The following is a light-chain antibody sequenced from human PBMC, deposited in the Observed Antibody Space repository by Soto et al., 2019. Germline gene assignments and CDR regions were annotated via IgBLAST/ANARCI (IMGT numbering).Light chain of an antibody. CDR3: QQYGRSWT. V-gene: IGKV3-20*01. CDR2: GAS. Sequence: ILLTQAPSTLPLSPGERATLSCRASQTVSSSYLACYQQKPGHAPSLLIYGASSTATGIPDSISGSGCGTDSPTTISRPAPEDFLVYYCQQYGRSWTFGQGTKVDIK. CDR1: QTVSSSY. J-gene: IGKJ1*01.